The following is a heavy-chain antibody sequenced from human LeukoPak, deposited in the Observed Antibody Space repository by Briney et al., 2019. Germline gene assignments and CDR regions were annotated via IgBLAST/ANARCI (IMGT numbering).Heavy chain of an antibody. V-gene: IGHV3-21*01. CDR3: ARGHSSSPTDAFDI. D-gene: IGHD6-13*01. J-gene: IGHJ3*02. CDR1: GFTFSSYS. Sequence: GGSLRLSCAASGFTFSSYSVNWVRGAPGKGLEWVSSISSSSSYIYYADSVKGRFNISRDNAENSLYLQMNSLRAEDTAVYYCARGHSSSPTDAFDIWGQGTMVTVSS. CDR2: ISSSSSYI.